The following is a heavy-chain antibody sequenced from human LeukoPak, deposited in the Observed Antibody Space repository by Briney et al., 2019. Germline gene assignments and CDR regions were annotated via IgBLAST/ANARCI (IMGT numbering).Heavy chain of an antibody. Sequence: RGSLRLSCAASGFTFSSYSMNWVRQAPGKGLEWVSYIRSGSYTIYYADSVKGRFTISRDNAKNSLYLQMNSLRAEDTAVYYCARAKDHYYGMDVWGQGTTVIVSS. V-gene: IGHV3-48*01. CDR2: IRSGSYTI. J-gene: IGHJ6*02. CDR3: ARAKDHYYGMDV. CDR1: GFTFSSYS.